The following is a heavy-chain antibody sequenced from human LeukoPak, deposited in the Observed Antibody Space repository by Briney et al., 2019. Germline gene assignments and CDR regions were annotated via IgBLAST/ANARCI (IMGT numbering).Heavy chain of an antibody. CDR3: AKDRYYYGSGSLDY. V-gene: IGHV3-9*01. D-gene: IGHD3-10*01. J-gene: IGHJ4*02. CDR2: ISWNSGSI. Sequence: GGSLRLSCAASGFTFDDYAMHWVRQAPGKGLKWVSGISWNSGSIGYADSVKGRFTISRDNAKNSLYLQMNSLRAEDTALYYCAKDRYYYGSGSLDYWGQGTLVTVSS. CDR1: GFTFDDYA.